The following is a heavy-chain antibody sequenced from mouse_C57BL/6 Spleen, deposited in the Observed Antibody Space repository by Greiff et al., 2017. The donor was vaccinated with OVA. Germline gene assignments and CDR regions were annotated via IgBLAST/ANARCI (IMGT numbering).Heavy chain of an antibody. Sequence: EVQVVESGGGLVQPGGSLSLSCAASGFTFTDYYMSWVRQPPGKALEWLGFIRNKANGYTTEYSASVKGRFTISRDNSQSILYLQMNALRAEDSATYYCARSLLRYYFDYWGQGTTLTVSS. CDR3: ARSLLRYYFDY. V-gene: IGHV7-3*01. CDR1: GFTFTDYY. CDR2: IRNKANGYTT. J-gene: IGHJ2*01. D-gene: IGHD1-1*01.